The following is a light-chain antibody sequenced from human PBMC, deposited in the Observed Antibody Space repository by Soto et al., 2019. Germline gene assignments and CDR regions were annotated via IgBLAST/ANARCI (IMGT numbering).Light chain of an antibody. CDR3: QQSYSTLIFT. CDR2: AAS. J-gene: IGKJ3*01. V-gene: IGKV1-39*01. CDR1: QSISSY. Sequence: DIQMTQSPSSLSASVGDRVTITCRASQSISSYLNWYQQKPGKAPKLLIYAASSLKSGVPSRFSGSGSGTDFTLTISSLQPEDVATDYCQQSYSTLIFTFGPGTKVDIK.